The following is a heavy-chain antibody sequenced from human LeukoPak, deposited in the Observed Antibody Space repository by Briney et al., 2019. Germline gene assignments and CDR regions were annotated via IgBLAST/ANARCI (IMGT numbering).Heavy chain of an antibody. Sequence: GGSLRLSCAASGFTFSSYEMNWVRQAPGKGLEWVSYISSSGSTPYYADSVKGRFTISRDNAKNSLYLQMNRLRAEDTAVYYCARVPRDLPPYFDYWGQGTLVTVSS. CDR1: GFTFSSYE. CDR3: ARVPRDLPPYFDY. CDR2: ISSSGSTP. V-gene: IGHV3-48*03. J-gene: IGHJ4*02. D-gene: IGHD5-24*01.